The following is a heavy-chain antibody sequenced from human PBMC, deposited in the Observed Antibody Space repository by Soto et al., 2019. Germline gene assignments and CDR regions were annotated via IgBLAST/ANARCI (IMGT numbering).Heavy chain of an antibody. D-gene: IGHD1-1*01. Sequence: QVHLVQSGAEVKKPGASVKVSCKGSGYAFTTYGITWVRQAPGQGLEWMGWISAHNGNTNYAQKLQGRVTVTRDTCTRTAYMELRSLGSDDTAVYYCARGRYGDYWGQGALVTVSS. V-gene: IGHV1-18*01. CDR1: GYAFTTYG. CDR2: ISAHNGNT. J-gene: IGHJ4*02. CDR3: ARGRYGDY.